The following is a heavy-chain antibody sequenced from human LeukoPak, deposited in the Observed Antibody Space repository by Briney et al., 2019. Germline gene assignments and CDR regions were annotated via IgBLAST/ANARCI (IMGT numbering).Heavy chain of an antibody. CDR1: GGSISSYY. Sequence: SETLSLTCTVSGGSISSYYWSWIRQPPGKGLEWIGYIYYSGSTNYNPSLKSRVTISVDTSKNQFSLKLSSVTAADTAVYYCARSGRDGYLSTRPVDYWGQGTLVTVSS. CDR3: ARSGRDGYLSTRPVDY. V-gene: IGHV4-59*12. D-gene: IGHD5-24*01. J-gene: IGHJ4*02. CDR2: IYYSGST.